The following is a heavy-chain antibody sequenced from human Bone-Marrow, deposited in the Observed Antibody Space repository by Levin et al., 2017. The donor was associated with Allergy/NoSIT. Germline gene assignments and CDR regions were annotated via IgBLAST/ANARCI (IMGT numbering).Heavy chain of an antibody. CDR1: GFPFSTYW. Sequence: SCAASGFPFSTYWLSWVRQAPGKGLEWVANINRDGSDKYYEDSVKGRFTISRDNGRNSLYLQLNSLRADDTAVYYCATESAYAVHYRSGTDVWGQGTMVTVSS. J-gene: IGHJ6*02. V-gene: IGHV3-7*01. CDR3: ATESAYAVHYRSGTDV. CDR2: INRDGSDK. D-gene: IGHD6-25*01.